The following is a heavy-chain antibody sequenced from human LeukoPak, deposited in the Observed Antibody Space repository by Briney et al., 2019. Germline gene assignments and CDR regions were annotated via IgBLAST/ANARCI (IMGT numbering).Heavy chain of an antibody. V-gene: IGHV4-59*01. CDR1: GDSISTYY. CDR3: ARGVAGYXPYDY. Sequence: TXSLTCTVSGDSISTYYWSWIRQPXGKGLEWIGYMYYSGSTNYNPSLKSRVTISLDTPKNQLSLRLNSVTAADTAVYYCARGVAGYXPYDYWGQGTLVTVSS. J-gene: IGHJ4*02. CDR2: MYYSGST. D-gene: IGHD5-12*01.